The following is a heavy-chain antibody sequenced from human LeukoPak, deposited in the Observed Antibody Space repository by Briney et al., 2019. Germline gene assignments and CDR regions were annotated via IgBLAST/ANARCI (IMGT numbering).Heavy chain of an antibody. CDR3: ARDRYGSGSYYKSSFDP. Sequence: SETLSLTCPVSGGSISSYYWSWIRQPAGKGLEWIGRIYTSGSTNYNPSLKSRVTISLDTSKNPFSLKLTSVTPAHTAVYYCARDRYGSGSYYKSSFDPWGQGTLVTVSS. CDR1: GGSISSYY. J-gene: IGHJ5*02. V-gene: IGHV4-4*07. CDR2: IYTSGST. D-gene: IGHD3-10*01.